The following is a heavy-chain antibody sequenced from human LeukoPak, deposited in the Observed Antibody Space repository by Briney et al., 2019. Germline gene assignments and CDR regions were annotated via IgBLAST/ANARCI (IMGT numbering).Heavy chain of an antibody. CDR3: ARDDYDSSGYYLGY. CDR2: IIPILGIA. V-gene: IGHV1-69*04. D-gene: IGHD3-22*01. J-gene: IGHJ4*02. Sequence: ASVKVSCKASGGTFSSYAISWVRQAPGQGLEWMGRIIPILGIANYAQKFQDRVTITADKSTSTAYMELSSLRSEDTAVYYCARDDYDSSGYYLGYWGQGTLVTVSS. CDR1: GGTFSSYA.